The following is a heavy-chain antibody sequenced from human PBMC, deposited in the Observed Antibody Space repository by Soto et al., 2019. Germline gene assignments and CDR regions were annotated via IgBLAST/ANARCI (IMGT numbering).Heavy chain of an antibody. V-gene: IGHV1-69*12. CDR3: ARDTVRLIFGGNYYYAMGV. CDR1: GGTFGNSA. J-gene: IGHJ6*02. CDR2: IIPIFPTP. D-gene: IGHD2-21*01. Sequence: QVQLVQSGAEVKKPGSSVTVSCKASGGTFGNSAISWVRQAPGQGLEWMGGIIPIFPTPDYAQKFQGRVTITADESTGAAQLEVTRLRSEDTAVYFCARDTVRLIFGGNYYYAMGVWGQGTTVTVSS.